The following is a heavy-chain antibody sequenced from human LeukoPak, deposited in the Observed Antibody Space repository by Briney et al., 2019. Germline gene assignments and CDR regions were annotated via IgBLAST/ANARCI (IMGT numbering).Heavy chain of an antibody. Sequence: GGSLRLSCAASGFTFSSYAMSWVRQAPGKGLYWVANIKQDGSEQYYVDSVRGRFTISRDNAKNSLYLQMNSLRAEDTAVYYCARDQSRGELLYWGQGTLVTVSS. J-gene: IGHJ4*02. CDR1: GFTFSSYA. D-gene: IGHD1-26*01. CDR3: ARDQSRGELLY. CDR2: IKQDGSEQ. V-gene: IGHV3-7*01.